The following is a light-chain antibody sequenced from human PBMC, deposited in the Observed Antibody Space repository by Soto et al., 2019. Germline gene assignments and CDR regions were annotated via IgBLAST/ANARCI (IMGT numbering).Light chain of an antibody. CDR2: SIS. V-gene: IGKV3-20*01. J-gene: IGKJ1*01. Sequence: IVLTQSPGSLSLSPGERATLSCRASQTITGRSLAWYQQKPGQAPRLLISSISNRATGIPDRFSGSGSGADFTLTITRLDPFYFAGDFCQQYQYSRTFGQGTKVDI. CDR1: QTITGRS. CDR3: QQYQYSRT.